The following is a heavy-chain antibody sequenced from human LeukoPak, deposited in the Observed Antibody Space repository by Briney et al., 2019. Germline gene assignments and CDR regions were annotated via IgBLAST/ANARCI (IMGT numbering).Heavy chain of an antibody. J-gene: IGHJ6*03. CDR1: GFTVSSNY. CDR2: IYSGGST. V-gene: IGHV3-66*01. CDR3: ARDGYSSSWYVNYYYYMDV. Sequence: HPGGSLRLSCAASGFTVSSNYMSWVRQAPGKGLEWVSVIYSGGSTYYADSVKGRFTISRDNSKNTLYLQMNSLRAEDTAVYYCARDGYSSSWYVNYYYYMDVWGKGTTVTVSS. D-gene: IGHD6-13*01.